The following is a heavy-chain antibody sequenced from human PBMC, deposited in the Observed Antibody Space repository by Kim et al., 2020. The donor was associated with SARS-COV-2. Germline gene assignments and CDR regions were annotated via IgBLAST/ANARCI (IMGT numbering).Heavy chain of an antibody. CDR3: ARAGSGSYFSWFDP. CDR1: GFTFSSYA. CDR2: ISYDGSNK. D-gene: IGHD1-26*01. J-gene: IGHJ5*02. V-gene: IGHV3-30-3*01. Sequence: GGSLRLSCAASGFTFSSYAMHWVRQAPGKGLEWVAVISYDGSNKYYADSVKGRFTISRDNSKNTLYLQMNSLRAEDTAVYYCARAGSGSYFSWFDPWGQGTLVTVSS.